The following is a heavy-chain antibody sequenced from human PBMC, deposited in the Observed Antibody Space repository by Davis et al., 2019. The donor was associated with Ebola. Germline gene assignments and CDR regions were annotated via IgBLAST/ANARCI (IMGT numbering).Heavy chain of an antibody. V-gene: IGHV3-21*01. D-gene: IGHD3-10*01. J-gene: IGHJ4*02. CDR1: GFTFSNAW. CDR3: ARPLWFGELTDY. Sequence: GESLKISCAASGFTFSNAWMSWVRQAPGKGLEWVSSISSSSSYIYYADSVKGRSTISRDNAKNSLYLQMNSLRAEDTAVYYCARPLWFGELTDYWGQGTLVTVSS. CDR2: ISSSSSYI.